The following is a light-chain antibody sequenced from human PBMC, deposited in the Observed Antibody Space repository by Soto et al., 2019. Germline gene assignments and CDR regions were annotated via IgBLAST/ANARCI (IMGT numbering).Light chain of an antibody. J-gene: IGLJ1*01. Sequence: QSALTQPASVSGSPGQSITISCTGTSSDVGGYNYVSWYQQHPGKAPKLMIYEVSNRPSGVSNRFSGSKSGNTASLTISGFQAEDEADYYCSSYTSSSTYAFGTGTQLTVL. CDR3: SSYTSSSTYA. CDR1: SSDVGGYNY. CDR2: EVS. V-gene: IGLV2-14*01.